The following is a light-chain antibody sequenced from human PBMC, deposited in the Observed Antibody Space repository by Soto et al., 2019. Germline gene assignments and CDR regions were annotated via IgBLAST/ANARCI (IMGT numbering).Light chain of an antibody. CDR1: QSVSNNY. CDR3: LQYGSSPWT. V-gene: IGKV3-20*01. J-gene: IGKJ1*01. CDR2: GVS. Sequence: EIVLTQSPGTLSLSPGERATLSCRASQSVSNNYLAWYQQKPGQAPRLLMYGVSSRATGIPDRFSGSGSGTDFTLTISRLEPEDFAVYYCLQYGSSPWTFGQGTKVEIK.